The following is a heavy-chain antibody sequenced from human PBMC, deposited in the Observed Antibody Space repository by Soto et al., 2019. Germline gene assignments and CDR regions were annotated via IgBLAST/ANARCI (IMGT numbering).Heavy chain of an antibody. CDR3: SRGGGSDSFDY. D-gene: IGHD1-26*01. V-gene: IGHV4-30-2*01. Sequence: SETLSLTCTVSGASITFGGYSWSWIRQTPGKGLEWIGYINHLETTFYNPSFESRLTLSIDRAKNQFSLKLHSMSAADRAVYFCSRGGGSDSFDYWGQGILVTVSS. CDR2: INHLETT. CDR1: GASITFGGYS. J-gene: IGHJ4*02.